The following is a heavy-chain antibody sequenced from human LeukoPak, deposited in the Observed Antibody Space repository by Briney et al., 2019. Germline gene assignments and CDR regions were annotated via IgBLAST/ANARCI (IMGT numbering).Heavy chain of an antibody. CDR2: IYYSGST. Sequence: PSETLSLTCTVSGGSISSSSYYWGWIRQPPGKGLEWIGRIYYSGSTYYNPSLKSRVTISVDTSKNQFSLKLSSVTAADTAVYYCASGRITMIVVVKGPFDYWGQGTLVTVSS. J-gene: IGHJ4*02. CDR1: GGSISSSSYY. V-gene: IGHV4-39*01. CDR3: ASGRITMIVVVKGPFDY. D-gene: IGHD3-22*01.